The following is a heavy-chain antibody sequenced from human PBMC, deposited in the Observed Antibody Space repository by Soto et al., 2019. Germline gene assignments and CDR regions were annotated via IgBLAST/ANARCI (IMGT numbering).Heavy chain of an antibody. CDR3: AKGGSAFYPRFFDN. CDR2: IGDSGNSP. CDR1: GFTFSDYA. D-gene: IGHD3-3*01. J-gene: IGHJ4*02. V-gene: IGHV3-23*01. Sequence: AGGSLRLSCAASGFTFSDYAMSWVRQIPGKGLEWVSGIGDSGNSPYYAGSVKGRFTISRDNSKNTLFLQMNRLRVEDTAIYYCAKGGSAFYPRFFDNWGQGALVTVSS.